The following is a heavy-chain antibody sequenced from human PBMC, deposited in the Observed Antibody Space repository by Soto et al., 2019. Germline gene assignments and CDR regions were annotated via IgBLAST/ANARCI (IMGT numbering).Heavy chain of an antibody. Sequence: QVQLQESGPGLVKPSETLSLTCSVSGGSVRSGSYYWSWIRQPPGKGLEYIGYVLYSGSTNYNPSLKPRVTLSLDTSKKQFSLKLSSVTAADTAVYYCARRTNGGPTGWIFAYWGQGTLVTVSS. CDR3: ARRTNGGPTGWIFAY. CDR1: GGSVRSGSYY. CDR2: VLYSGST. J-gene: IGHJ4*02. D-gene: IGHD4-17*01. V-gene: IGHV4-61*01.